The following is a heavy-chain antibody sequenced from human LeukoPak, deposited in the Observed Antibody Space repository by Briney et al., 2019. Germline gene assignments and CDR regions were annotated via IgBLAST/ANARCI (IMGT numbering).Heavy chain of an antibody. J-gene: IGHJ4*02. CDR3: ARTYCGGGSCYFFDY. CDR1: GGSISSYY. D-gene: IGHD2-15*01. Sequence: SETLSLTCTVSGGSISSYYWSWIRQPPGKGLEWIGYIYYSGSTNYNPSLKSRVTISVDTSKNQFSLKLSSVTAADTAVYYCARTYCGGGSCYFFDYWGQGTLVTVSS. V-gene: IGHV4-59*08. CDR2: IYYSGST.